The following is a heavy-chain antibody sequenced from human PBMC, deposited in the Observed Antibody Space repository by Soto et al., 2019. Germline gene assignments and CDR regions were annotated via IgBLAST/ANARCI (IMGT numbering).Heavy chain of an antibody. CDR2: ISGSGGST. CDR1: GFTFSSYA. J-gene: IGHJ6*03. V-gene: IGHV3-23*01. D-gene: IGHD2-15*01. CDR3: AKIQWSGGSCYSVLGYYYYYMDV. Sequence: EVQLLESGGGLVQPGGSLRLSCAASGFTFSSYAMSWVRQAPGKGLEWVSAISGSGGSTYYADSVKGRFTISRDNSKNTLYLQMNSLRAEDTAVYYCAKIQWSGGSCYSVLGYYYYYMDVWGKGTTVTVSS.